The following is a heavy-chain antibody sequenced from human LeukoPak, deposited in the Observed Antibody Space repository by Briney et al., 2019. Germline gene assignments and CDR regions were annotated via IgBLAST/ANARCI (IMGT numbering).Heavy chain of an antibody. V-gene: IGHV4-59*01. J-gene: IGHJ3*01. CDR2: IYYNGIT. Sequence: PSETLSLTCTVSNDSITSYYWSWIRQPPGKGLEWIGYIYYNGITNYNPSLKSRVTILVDASKSQFSLKLNSVTAAGTAVYYCARERGWGPGTFDVWGQGTTVTVSS. D-gene: IGHD1-26*01. CDR1: NDSITSYY. CDR3: ARERGWGPGTFDV.